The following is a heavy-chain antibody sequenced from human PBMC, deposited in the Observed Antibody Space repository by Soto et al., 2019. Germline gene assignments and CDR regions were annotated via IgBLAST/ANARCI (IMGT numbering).Heavy chain of an antibody. CDR1: GFTFSSDA. J-gene: IGHJ6*02. CDR3: AKVMSGYYSRMDV. V-gene: IGHV3-23*01. CDR2: VSGNGGRT. D-gene: IGHD3-3*01. Sequence: PGGSLRLSCAASGFTFSSDAMSWVRQAPGKGLEWVSTVSGNGGRTHSADSVKGRFTTSRDNSKNTLFLQMNSLRADDTAIYHCAKVMSGYYSRMDVWGQGTTVTVSS.